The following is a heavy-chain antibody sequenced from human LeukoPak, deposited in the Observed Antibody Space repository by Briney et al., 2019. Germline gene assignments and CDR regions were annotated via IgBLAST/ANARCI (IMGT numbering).Heavy chain of an antibody. CDR2: TSYDGSNE. J-gene: IGHJ4*02. CDR1: GFTFSSYG. D-gene: IGHD3-10*01. CDR3: AKGSGSGSYVVDY. V-gene: IGHV3-30*18. Sequence: PGGSLRLSCAASGFTFSSYGMHWVRQAPGKGLEWVAFTSYDGSNEYYADSVKGRFTIFRDNAKNTLYLQMNSLRAEDTAVYYCAKGSGSGSYVVDYWGQGTLVTVSS.